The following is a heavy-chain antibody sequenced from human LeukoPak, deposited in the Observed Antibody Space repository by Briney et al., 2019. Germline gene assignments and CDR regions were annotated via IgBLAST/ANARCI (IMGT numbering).Heavy chain of an antibody. D-gene: IGHD2-2*01. Sequence: ASVEVSCKASGYTFTGYYMHWVRQAPGQGLEGMGWINPNSGGTNYAQKFQGRVTMTRDTSISTAYMELSRLRSDDTAVYYCARGRRYCSSTSCKAGIYYYYYMDVWGKGTTVTVSS. J-gene: IGHJ6*03. CDR2: INPNSGGT. CDR3: ARGRRYCSSTSCKAGIYYYYYMDV. CDR1: GYTFTGYY. V-gene: IGHV1-2*02.